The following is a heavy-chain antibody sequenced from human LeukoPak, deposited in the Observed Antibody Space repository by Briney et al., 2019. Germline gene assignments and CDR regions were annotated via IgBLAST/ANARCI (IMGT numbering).Heavy chain of an antibody. Sequence: ASVKVSFKASGYTFTGYYMHWVRQAPGQGLEWMGWINPNSCGTNYAQKFQGRVTMTRDTSISTAYMELSRLRSDDTAVYYCARKDGYYYDSSGEWFDPWGQGTLVTVSS. J-gene: IGHJ5*02. CDR2: INPNSCGT. V-gene: IGHV1-2*02. CDR3: ARKDGYYYDSSGEWFDP. CDR1: GYTFTGYY. D-gene: IGHD3-22*01.